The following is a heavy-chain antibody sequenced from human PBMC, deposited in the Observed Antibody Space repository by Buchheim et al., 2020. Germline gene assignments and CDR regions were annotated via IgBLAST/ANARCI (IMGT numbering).Heavy chain of an antibody. J-gene: IGHJ4*02. Sequence: QVQLQESGPGLVTPSGTLSLTCAVSGGSISSSNWWSWVRQPPGKGLEWIGEIYHSGSTNYNPSLKSRVTISVDKSKNQFSLKLNSVTAADTAVYFCGRLVFDRVYETYRYLDSWGQGT. D-gene: IGHD3-16*02. CDR1: GGSISSSNW. V-gene: IGHV4-4*02. CDR3: GRLVFDRVYETYRYLDS. CDR2: IYHSGST.